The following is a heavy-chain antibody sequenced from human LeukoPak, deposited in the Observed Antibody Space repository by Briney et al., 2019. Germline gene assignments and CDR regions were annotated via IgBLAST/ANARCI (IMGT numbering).Heavy chain of an antibody. Sequence: ASETLSLTCTVSGGSISSYYWSWIRQPPGRGLEWIGYIYYSGSTNYNPSLKSRVTISVDTSKNQFSLKLRSVTAADTAVYYCARDPRYGSFDYWGQGTLVTVSS. J-gene: IGHJ4*02. D-gene: IGHD5-18*01. CDR1: GGSISSYY. CDR2: IYYSGST. V-gene: IGHV4-59*01. CDR3: ARDPRYGSFDY.